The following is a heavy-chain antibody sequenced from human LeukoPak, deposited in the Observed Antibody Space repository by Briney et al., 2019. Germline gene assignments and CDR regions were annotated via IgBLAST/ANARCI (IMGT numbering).Heavy chain of an antibody. CDR3: AKDLYDSSGSTPDY. Sequence: GGSLRLSCATSGFTFSHYGVHWVRQPPGRWLDWVAHIRYDESDKYYADSVKGRFTISRDISKNTLYLQMNSLRAEDTAVYYCAKDLYDSSGSTPDYWGQGTLVTVSS. CDR2: IRYDESDK. CDR1: GFTFSHYG. D-gene: IGHD3-22*01. V-gene: IGHV3-30*02. J-gene: IGHJ4*02.